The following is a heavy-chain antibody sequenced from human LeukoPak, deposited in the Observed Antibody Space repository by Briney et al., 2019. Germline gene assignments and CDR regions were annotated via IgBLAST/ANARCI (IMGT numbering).Heavy chain of an antibody. V-gene: IGHV3-7*01. CDR2: IKQDGSET. Sequence: GGSLRLSCAASEFTFSHHWMTWVRQAPGKGLELVANIKQDGSETYYVDSVKGRFTISRDNAKNSLDMQMNSLRVEDTAVYYCARGPILRHFDYYMDVWGKGTTAIISS. D-gene: IGHD3-9*01. CDR3: ARGPILRHFDYYMDV. CDR1: EFTFSHHW. J-gene: IGHJ6*03.